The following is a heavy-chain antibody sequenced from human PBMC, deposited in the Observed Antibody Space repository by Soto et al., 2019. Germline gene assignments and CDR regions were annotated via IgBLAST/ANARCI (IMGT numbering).Heavy chain of an antibody. CDR2: IYWDDDK. D-gene: IGHD2-15*01. J-gene: IGHJ5*02. CDR1: GFSLSTSGVG. CDR3: AHSPPRDSGGIGPWFDP. V-gene: IGHV2-5*02. Sequence: SGPSLVNPTQTLTLTCTFSGFSLSTSGVGVGWIRQPPGKALEWLALIYWDDDKRYSPSLKSRLTITKDTSKNQVVLTMTNMDAVATATYSCAHSPPRDSGGIGPWFDPWGQGILVTVSS.